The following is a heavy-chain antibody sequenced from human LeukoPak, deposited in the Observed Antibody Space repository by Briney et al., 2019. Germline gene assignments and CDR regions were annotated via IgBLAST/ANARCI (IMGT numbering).Heavy chain of an antibody. Sequence: GGSLRLSCAASGFTFSSYRMNWVRQAPGKGLEWVSSISSGTNYIFYTDSVKGRFTVSRDNAKSSLYLQMNSLRAEDTAVYHCASDTIGHDTFDFWGQGTVVTVSS. CDR3: ASDTIGHDTFDF. V-gene: IGHV3-21*06. D-gene: IGHD3-10*01. J-gene: IGHJ3*01. CDR2: ISSGTNYI. CDR1: GFTFSSYR.